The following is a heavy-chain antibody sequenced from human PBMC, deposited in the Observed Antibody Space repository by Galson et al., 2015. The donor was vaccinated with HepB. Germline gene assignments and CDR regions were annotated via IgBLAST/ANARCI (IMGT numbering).Heavy chain of an antibody. D-gene: IGHD3-10*01. CDR1: GFPFNKYW. CDR2: IKQDGREK. V-gene: IGHV3-7*03. Sequence: SLRLSCAVSGFPFNKYWMSWVRQAPGKGPEWVANIKQDGREKYYVDSVKGRFTISRDNAKNSLYLQMNSLRVEDTAVYYCARVGGGHDWIRGAIYGMDVWGQGTTVTVSS. J-gene: IGHJ6*02. CDR3: ARVGGGHDWIRGAIYGMDV.